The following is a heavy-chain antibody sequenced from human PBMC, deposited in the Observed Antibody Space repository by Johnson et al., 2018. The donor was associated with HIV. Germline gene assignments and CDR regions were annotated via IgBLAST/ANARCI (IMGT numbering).Heavy chain of an antibody. Sequence: DVQVVESGGGLVQPGGSLRLSCAASGFTFSSYWMSWVRQAPGKGLEWVANIKQDGSEKYYVDSVKGRFTISRDNSKNTLYLQMNSLRAEDTAVYYCAQLLQVKVFDVWGQGTMVTVSS. V-gene: IGHV3-7*05. CDR3: AQLLQVKVFDV. D-gene: IGHD1-26*01. CDR1: GFTFSSYW. CDR2: IKQDGSEK. J-gene: IGHJ3*01.